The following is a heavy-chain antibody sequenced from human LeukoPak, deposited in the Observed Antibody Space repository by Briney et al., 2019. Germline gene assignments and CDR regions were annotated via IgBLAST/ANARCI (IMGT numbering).Heavy chain of an antibody. V-gene: IGHV1-2*02. J-gene: IGHJ5*02. CDR2: INPNSGGP. CDR3: ARTPYGSGSIGWFDP. CDR1: GYSFTDYY. Sequence: ASVKVSCKASGYSFTDYYMHWVRQAPGQGLEWMGWINPNSGGPNYAQKFQGRVTMTRDTSISTAYMELSRLTSDDTAIYYCARTPYGSGSIGWFDPWGQGTLVTVSS. D-gene: IGHD3-10*01.